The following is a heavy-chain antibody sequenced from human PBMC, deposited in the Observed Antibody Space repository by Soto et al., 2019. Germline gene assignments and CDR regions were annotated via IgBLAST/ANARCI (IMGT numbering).Heavy chain of an antibody. Sequence: PVESLKISCQVSGYSFTTYWIAWVRQMPGKGLEWMGIIYPGDSDTRYSPSFQGQVTMSADKSISTAYLQWSSLKASDTAIYYCAIHNGTTTGMDVWGQGTTVTV. CDR3: AIHNGTTTGMDV. D-gene: IGHD1-7*01. J-gene: IGHJ6*02. CDR2: IYPGDSDT. V-gene: IGHV5-51*01. CDR1: GYSFTTYW.